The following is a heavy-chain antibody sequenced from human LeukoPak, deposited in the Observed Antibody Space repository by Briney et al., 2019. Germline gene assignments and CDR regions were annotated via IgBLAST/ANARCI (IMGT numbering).Heavy chain of an antibody. J-gene: IGHJ6*03. CDR1: GFTFSSYS. Sequence: GSLRLSCAASGFTFSSYSMNWVRQAPGKGLEWVSYISSSSSTIYYADSVKGRFTISRDNAKNSLYLQMNSLRAEDTAVYYCARVGVRPEDYYYYYYMDVWGKGPTVTVSS. CDR3: ARVGVRPEDYYYYYYMDV. CDR2: ISSSSSTI. D-gene: IGHD1-1*01. V-gene: IGHV3-48*01.